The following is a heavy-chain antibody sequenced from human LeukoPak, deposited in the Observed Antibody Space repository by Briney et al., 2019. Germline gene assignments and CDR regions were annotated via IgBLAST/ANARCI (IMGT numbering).Heavy chain of an antibody. Sequence: GGSLRLSFAASGFTFSSYWMSWVRQAPGKGLEWVANIKQDGSEKYYVDSVKGRFTISRDNAKNSLYLHMGSLRAEDTAVYYCARENPYSSSSPMWYWGQGTLVTVSS. CDR1: GFTFSSYW. CDR2: IKQDGSEK. V-gene: IGHV3-7*01. CDR3: ARENPYSSSSPMWY. J-gene: IGHJ4*02. D-gene: IGHD6-6*01.